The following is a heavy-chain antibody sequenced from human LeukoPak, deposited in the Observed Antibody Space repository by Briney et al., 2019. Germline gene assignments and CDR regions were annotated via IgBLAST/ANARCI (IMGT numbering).Heavy chain of an antibody. CDR3: ARGIHSSGWYNYFDS. CDR1: GYTXTTYG. Sequence: ASVKVSCKASGYTXTTYGISWVRQAPGQGPEWMGWISAYNGNTNYAQKLQGRVTMTTDTSTSTAYMELRSLRSDDTAVYYCARGIHSSGWYNYFDSWGQGTLVTVSS. CDR2: ISAYNGNT. V-gene: IGHV1-18*01. J-gene: IGHJ4*02. D-gene: IGHD6-19*01.